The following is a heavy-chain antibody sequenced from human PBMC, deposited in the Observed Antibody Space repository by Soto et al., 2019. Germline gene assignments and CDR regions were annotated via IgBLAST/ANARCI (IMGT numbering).Heavy chain of an antibody. CDR3: ASLGMAAPGSRWFHP. V-gene: IGHV4-39*01. CDR2: IYYSGST. D-gene: IGHD6-13*01. Sequence: QLQLQESGPGLVNPSETLSLTCRVSGGSISSSSGYWGWIRQPPGKGLEWIGHIYYSGSTYYNPSLKSRVTISVDTSKSQFSLKVSSVTAADTAVYYCASLGMAAPGSRWFHPWGQGTLVTVSS. CDR1: GGSISSSSGY. J-gene: IGHJ5*02.